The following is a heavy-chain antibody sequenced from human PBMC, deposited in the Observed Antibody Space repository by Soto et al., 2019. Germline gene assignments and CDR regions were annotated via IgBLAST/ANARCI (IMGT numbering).Heavy chain of an antibody. J-gene: IGHJ3*01. CDR1: GYTFTSSG. D-gene: IGHD3-22*01. V-gene: IGHV1-18*01. Sequence: QVQLVQSGAEVKKPGASVKVSCKASGYTFTSSGMSWVRQAPGQGLEWMGWISAHTGSSEYAQRFQGIVTMTRDRSTSTAYMELRSPRSDDTAVYYCARAFFYQGSDSRGYSFAAFDFWGPGTLVTVSS. CDR2: ISAHTGSS. CDR3: ARAFFYQGSDSRGYSFAAFDF.